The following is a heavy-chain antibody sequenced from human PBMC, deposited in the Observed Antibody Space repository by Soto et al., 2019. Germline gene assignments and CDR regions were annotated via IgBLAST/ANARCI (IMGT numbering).Heavy chain of an antibody. Sequence: QVQLVQSGAEVKKPGSSVKVSCKASGGTFSSYAISWVRQAPGQGLEWMGGIILIFGTANYAQKFQGRVTITADESTSTAYMELSSLRSEDTAVYYCARDREGYCGGDCYTFDYWGQGTLVTVSS. D-gene: IGHD2-21*02. V-gene: IGHV1-69*01. CDR1: GGTFSSYA. J-gene: IGHJ4*02. CDR3: ARDREGYCGGDCYTFDY. CDR2: IILIFGTA.